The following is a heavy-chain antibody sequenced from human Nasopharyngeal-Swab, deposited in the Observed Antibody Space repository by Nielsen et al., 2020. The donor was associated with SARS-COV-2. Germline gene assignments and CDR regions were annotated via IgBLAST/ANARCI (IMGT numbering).Heavy chain of an antibody. CDR2: IRSKAYGGTT. V-gene: IGHV3-49*03. D-gene: IGHD3-22*01. CDR1: GFTFGDYA. J-gene: IGHJ4*02. Sequence: GGSLRLSCTASGFTFGDYAMSWFRQAPGKGLEWVGFIRSKAYGGTTEYAASVKGRFTISRDDSKSIAYLQMNSLKTEDTAVYYCTRDHQSDLGWLLQLTFFDYWGQGTLVTVSS. CDR3: TRDHQSDLGWLLQLTFFDY.